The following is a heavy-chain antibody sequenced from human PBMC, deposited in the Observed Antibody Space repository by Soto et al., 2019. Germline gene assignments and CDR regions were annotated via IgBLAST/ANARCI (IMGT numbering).Heavy chain of an antibody. CDR1: GFTFSDAW. CDR2: IKSKTDGGTT. Sequence: EVQLVESGGGLVKPGGSLRLSRAASGFTFSDAWMSWVRQAPGKGLEWVGRIKSKTDGGTTDYAAPVKGRFTISRDDSKDTLYLQMNSLKTDDTAVYYCTTDRGRRAGYAQDYWGQGTLVTVSS. D-gene: IGHD5-18*01. CDR3: TTDRGRRAGYAQDY. V-gene: IGHV3-15*01. J-gene: IGHJ4*02.